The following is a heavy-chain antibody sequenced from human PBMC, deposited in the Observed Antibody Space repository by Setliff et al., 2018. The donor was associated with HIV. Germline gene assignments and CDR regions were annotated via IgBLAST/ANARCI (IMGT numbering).Heavy chain of an antibody. Sequence: SETLSLTCTVSGGSFYSHYWSWIRQPPGKGLEWIGTVHYSGSTTYNPSLNSRGTISLDTSKNQLSLKLSSVTAADTAVFYCARGGSGAYYERNFDYWGQGTLVTVSS. D-gene: IGHD1-26*01. CDR3: ARGGSGAYYERNFDY. CDR2: VHYSGST. J-gene: IGHJ4*02. V-gene: IGHV4-59*11. CDR1: GGSFYSHY.